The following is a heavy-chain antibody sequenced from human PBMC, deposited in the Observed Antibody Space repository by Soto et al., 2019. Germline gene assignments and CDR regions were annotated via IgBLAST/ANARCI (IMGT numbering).Heavy chain of an antibody. V-gene: IGHV3-30*03. CDR1: GFTFRSYG. CDR3: ASPSAGGYVYVGPLDY. J-gene: IGHJ4*02. D-gene: IGHD5-18*01. Sequence: GRFLRLSCAAAGFTFRSYGMHWVRQAPGKGLEWVAVISYDGNNKYYADSVKGRFTISRDNSKNTLYLQMNSLRAEDTAVYYCASPSAGGYVYVGPLDYWGQGNLVTVS. CDR2: ISYDGNNK.